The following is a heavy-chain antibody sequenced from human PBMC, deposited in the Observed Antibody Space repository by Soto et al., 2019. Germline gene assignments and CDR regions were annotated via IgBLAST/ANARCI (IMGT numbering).Heavy chain of an antibody. J-gene: IGHJ5*02. D-gene: IGHD3-22*01. CDR2: IYYSGST. V-gene: IGHV4-30-4*01. CDR3: GRHSCGYSKGHWFDP. Sequence: SETLSLTCTVSGGSISSGDYYWSWIRQPPGKGLEWIGYIYYSGSTYYNPSLKSRVTISVDTSKNQFSLKLSSVTAADTAVYYCGRHSCGYSKGHWFDPWGQGTLVTVSS. CDR1: GGSISSGDYY.